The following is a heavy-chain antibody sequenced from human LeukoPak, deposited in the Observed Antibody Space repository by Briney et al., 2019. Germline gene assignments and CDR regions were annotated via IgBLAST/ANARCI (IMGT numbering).Heavy chain of an antibody. Sequence: SGPALVKPTQTLTLTCTFSGFSLSTSGMCVNWIRQPPGKALEWLGRIDWDDDKYYSTSLKTRLTISKDTSKNQVVLTMTNVDPVDTATYYCERIWAGPDYFDYWGQGTLVTVSS. CDR3: ERIWAGPDYFDY. J-gene: IGHJ4*02. V-gene: IGHV2-70*11. CDR1: GFSLSTSGMC. CDR2: IDWDDDK.